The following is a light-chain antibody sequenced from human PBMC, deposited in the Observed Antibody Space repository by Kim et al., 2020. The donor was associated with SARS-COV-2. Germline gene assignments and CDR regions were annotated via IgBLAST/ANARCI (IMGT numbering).Light chain of an antibody. CDR1: QSSPTN. Sequence: LSWSPGARVTLACRASQSSPTNLAWYQQKPGQAPRPLNYAASTRATGVPARISGSGSGTEVTLTINSLQSEDFAVYYCQQYNHWFTFGGGTKLVI. CDR3: QQYNHWFT. CDR2: AAS. V-gene: IGKV3-15*01. J-gene: IGKJ4*01.